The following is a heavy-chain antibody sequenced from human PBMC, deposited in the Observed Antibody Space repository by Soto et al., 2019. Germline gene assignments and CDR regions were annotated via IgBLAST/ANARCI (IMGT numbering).Heavy chain of an antibody. V-gene: IGHV3-30*18. CDR2: ISYDGSNK. J-gene: IGHJ6*02. Sequence: QVQLVESGGGVVQPGRSLRLSCAASGFTFSSYGMHWVRQAPGKGLEWVAVISYDGSNKYYADSVKGRFTISRDNSKNTLYLQMNSLRAEDTAVYYCAKDPYDILTGYPNYYYDYGMDVWGQGTTVTVSS. CDR1: GFTFSSYG. D-gene: IGHD3-9*01. CDR3: AKDPYDILTGYPNYYYDYGMDV.